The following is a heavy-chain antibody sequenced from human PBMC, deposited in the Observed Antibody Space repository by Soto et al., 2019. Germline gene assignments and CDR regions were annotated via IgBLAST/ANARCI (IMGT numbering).Heavy chain of an antibody. CDR3: EKKWERFLEWLPTYYGMDV. CDR2: ISYDGSNK. D-gene: IGHD3-3*01. V-gene: IGHV3-30*18. Sequence: AXGSLILCCAAAGFTFSGYGRHWVRQAPGKGLEWVAVISYDGSNKYYADSVKGRFTISRDNSKNTLYLQMNSLRAEDTAAYYCEKKWERFLEWLPTYYGMDVWGQGTKVTVSS. J-gene: IGHJ6*02. CDR1: GFTFSGYG.